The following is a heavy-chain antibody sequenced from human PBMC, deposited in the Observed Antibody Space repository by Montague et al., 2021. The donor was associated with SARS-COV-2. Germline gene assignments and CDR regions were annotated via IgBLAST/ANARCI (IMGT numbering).Heavy chain of an antibody. CDR2: IYDSGST. D-gene: IGHD1-26*01. Sequence: SETLSLICTVSGGSISSHNYYWDWIRQPPGKGLEWIGSIYDSGSTYYNPSLKSRVTISVDTSKNHFSLKLNSVTAADTAFYYCARRGRKLLPVATTIGGFDIWGQGTMVTVSS. V-gene: IGHV4-39*02. CDR1: GGSISSHNYY. J-gene: IGHJ3*02. CDR3: ARRGRKLLPVATTIGGFDI.